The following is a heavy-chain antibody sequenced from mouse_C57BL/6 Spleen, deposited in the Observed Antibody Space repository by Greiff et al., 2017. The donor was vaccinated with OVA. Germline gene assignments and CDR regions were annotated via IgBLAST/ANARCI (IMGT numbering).Heavy chain of an antibody. CDR2: SRNKANDYTT. V-gene: IGHV7-1*01. J-gene: IGHJ4*01. D-gene: IGHD1-1*01. Sequence: EVMLVESGGGLVQSGRSLRLSCATSGFTFSDFYMEWVRQAPGKGLEWIAASRNKANDYTTEYSASVKGRFIVSRDTSQSILYLQMNALRAEDTAIYYCARDEAKAMDYWGQGTSVTVSS. CDR3: ARDEAKAMDY. CDR1: GFTFSDFY.